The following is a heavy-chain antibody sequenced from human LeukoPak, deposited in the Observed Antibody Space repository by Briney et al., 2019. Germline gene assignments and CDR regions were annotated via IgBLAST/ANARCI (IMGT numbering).Heavy chain of an antibody. J-gene: IGHJ4*02. CDR2: IKQDGSEK. Sequence: PGGSLRLSCAASGFTLSSNWMNWVRQAPGKGLEWVAIIKQDGSEKYYVDSVKGRFTISRDNAKNSLYLQMNSLRAEDTAVYYCARAYYYDSSGYYTQWGQGTLVTVSS. CDR1: GFTLSSNW. V-gene: IGHV3-7*01. D-gene: IGHD3-22*01. CDR3: ARAYYYDSSGYYTQ.